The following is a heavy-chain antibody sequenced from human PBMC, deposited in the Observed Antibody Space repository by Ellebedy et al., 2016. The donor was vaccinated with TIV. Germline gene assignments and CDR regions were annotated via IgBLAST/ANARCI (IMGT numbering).Heavy chain of an antibody. CDR3: ARVEMEYKNSWWFDS. Sequence: GESLKISXAASGFTFSSYWMSWARQAPGKGLEWVANIKQDGSQKYYADSVKGRFTISRDNAKNTLSLQMNGLRVDDTAVYYCARVEMEYKNSWWFDSWGQGTLVTVSS. CDR2: IKQDGSQK. CDR1: GFTFSSYW. D-gene: IGHD5-24*01. J-gene: IGHJ5*01. V-gene: IGHV3-7*01.